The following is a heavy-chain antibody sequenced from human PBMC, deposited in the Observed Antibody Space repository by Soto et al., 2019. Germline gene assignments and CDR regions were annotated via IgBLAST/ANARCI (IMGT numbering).Heavy chain of an antibody. CDR3: ARDYSMVRGFPPKGGYYYYGMDV. D-gene: IGHD3-10*01. CDR1: GFTFSSYS. CDR2: ISSSSSYI. Sequence: GGSLRLSCAASGFTFSSYSMNWVRQAPGKGLEWVSSISSSSSYIYYADSVKGRFTISRDNAKNSPYLQMNSLRAEDTAVYYCARDYSMVRGFPPKGGYYYYGMDVWGQGTTVTVS. J-gene: IGHJ6*02. V-gene: IGHV3-21*01.